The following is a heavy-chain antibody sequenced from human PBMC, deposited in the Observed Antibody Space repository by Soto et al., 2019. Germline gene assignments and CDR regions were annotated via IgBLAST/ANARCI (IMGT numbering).Heavy chain of an antibody. Sequence: QVQLMESGGGVVQPGRSLRLSCAASGFTFSTYGMHWVRQAPGTGLEWVAVIWYDGSHKDYADSVKGRFTISRDNSKNTLYLQMNSLRVEDTAVYYCARAVGPFDYWGQGTLVAVSS. D-gene: IGHD1-26*01. V-gene: IGHV3-33*01. CDR3: ARAVGPFDY. J-gene: IGHJ4*02. CDR1: GFTFSTYG. CDR2: IWYDGSHK.